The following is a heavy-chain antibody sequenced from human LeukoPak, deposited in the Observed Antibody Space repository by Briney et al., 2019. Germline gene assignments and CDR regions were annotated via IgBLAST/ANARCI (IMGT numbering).Heavy chain of an antibody. V-gene: IGHV4-31*03. D-gene: IGHD4-17*01. CDR3: AREDFDYGDYWYFDL. Sequence: SETLSLTCTVSGGSINYGGWIRQPPGKGLEWIGYIYYSGSTYYNPSLKSRVTISVDTSKNQFSLKLSSVTAADTAVYYCAREDFDYGDYWYFDLWGRGTLVTVSS. J-gene: IGHJ2*01. CDR2: IYYSGST. CDR1: GGSINY.